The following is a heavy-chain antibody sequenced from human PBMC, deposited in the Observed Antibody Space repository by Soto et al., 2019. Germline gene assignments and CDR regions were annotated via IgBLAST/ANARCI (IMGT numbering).Heavy chain of an antibody. V-gene: IGHV3-74*01. Sequence: GGSLRLSCAASGFTFSSYWMHWVRQAPGKGLVWVSRINSDGSSTSYADSVKGRFTISRDNAKNTLYLQMNSLRAEDTVVYYCARGFPGYCSGGSCPYYGMDVWGQGTTVTVSS. CDR1: GFTFSSYW. CDR3: ARGFPGYCSGGSCPYYGMDV. J-gene: IGHJ6*02. CDR2: INSDGSST. D-gene: IGHD2-15*01.